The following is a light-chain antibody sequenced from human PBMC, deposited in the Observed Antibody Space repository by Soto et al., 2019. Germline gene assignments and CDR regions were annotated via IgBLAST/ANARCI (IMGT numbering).Light chain of an antibody. CDR2: WAS. Sequence: DIVMTQSPDSLAVSLGERATINCKSSQSVLYSSNNKNYLAWYQQKPGQPPKLLIYWASTRESGVPDRFNGSGSGTDFTLTSSSLQAEDVAVYHWQQYYRPWTFGQGTTVEIK. V-gene: IGKV4-1*01. CDR3: QQYYRPWT. J-gene: IGKJ1*01. CDR1: QSVLYSSNNKNY.